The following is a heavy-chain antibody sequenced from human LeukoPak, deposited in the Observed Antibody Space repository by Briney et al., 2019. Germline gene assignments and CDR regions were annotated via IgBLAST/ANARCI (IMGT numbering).Heavy chain of an antibody. V-gene: IGHV3-30*02. D-gene: IGHD3-10*01. CDR1: GFTFSSYG. J-gene: IGHJ4*02. CDR2: IRYDGSNK. Sequence: GGSLRLSCAASGFTFSSYGMHWVRQAPGKGLEWVAFIRYDGSNKYYADSVKGRFTISRDNSKNTLYLQMNSLRAEDTAVYYCAKWSSVWFGELLGDYFDYWGQGTLVTVSS. CDR3: AKWSSVWFGELLGDYFDY.